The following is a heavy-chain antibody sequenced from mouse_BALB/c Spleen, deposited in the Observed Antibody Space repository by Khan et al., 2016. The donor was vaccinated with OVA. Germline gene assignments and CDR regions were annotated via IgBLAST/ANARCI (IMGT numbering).Heavy chain of an antibody. CDR2: INPDSSTI. V-gene: IGHV4-1*02. J-gene: IGHJ3*01. CDR1: GFDFSRYW. CDR3: ARAYRYDGRAWFAY. Sequence: EVKLLESGGGLVQPGGSLKLSCAASGFDFSRYWMSWVRQAPGKGLEWIGEINPDSSTINYTPSLKDKFIISRDNAKNMLYLQMSKVRSEDTALYYCARAYRYDGRAWFAYWGQGTLVTVSA. D-gene: IGHD2-14*01.